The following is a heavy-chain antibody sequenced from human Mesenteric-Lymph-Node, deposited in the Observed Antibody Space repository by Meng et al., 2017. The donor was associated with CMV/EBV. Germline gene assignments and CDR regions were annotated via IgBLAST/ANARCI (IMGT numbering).Heavy chain of an antibody. V-gene: IGHV4-59*11. D-gene: IGHD1-14*01. CDR2: IYHSGST. Sequence: SETLSLTCTVSGGSINSHYWNWIRQSPGKGLEWIGNIYHSGSTDYSTSLKSRVTIPIDSSKIRFSLRLSSVTAADTAVYFCARQKPGLTDALDVWGQGTTVTVSS. J-gene: IGHJ6*02. CDR1: GGSINSHY. CDR3: ARQKPGLTDALDV.